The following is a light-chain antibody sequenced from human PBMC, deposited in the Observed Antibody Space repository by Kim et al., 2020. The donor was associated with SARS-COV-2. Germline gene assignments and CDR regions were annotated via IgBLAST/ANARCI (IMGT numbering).Light chain of an antibody. CDR1: QGISSY. Sequence: DIQMTQSPSSLSASVGDRVTITCLASQGISSYVDWYQQKAGDAPKILIYDASDLVIGVPSRFSGSGSGTDFTITISSLQPEDVATYYCQQYKGVPLTFGEGTKVDIK. CDR3: QQYKGVPLT. V-gene: IGKV1-33*01. CDR2: DAS. J-gene: IGKJ1*01.